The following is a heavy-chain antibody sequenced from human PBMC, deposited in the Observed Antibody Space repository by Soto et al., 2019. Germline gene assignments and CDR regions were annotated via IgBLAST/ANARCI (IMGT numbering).Heavy chain of an antibody. Sequence: QVQLQESGPGLVKPSETLSLTCTVSGGSISSYYWSWIRQPPGKGLEWIGYIYYSGSTNYNPSLKSRVTISVDTSKNQFSLKLSSVTAAGTAVYYCARDSRIAVAGTGLDYWGQGTLVTVSS. CDR2: IYYSGST. D-gene: IGHD6-19*01. J-gene: IGHJ4*02. V-gene: IGHV4-59*01. CDR3: ARDSRIAVAGTGLDY. CDR1: GGSISSYY.